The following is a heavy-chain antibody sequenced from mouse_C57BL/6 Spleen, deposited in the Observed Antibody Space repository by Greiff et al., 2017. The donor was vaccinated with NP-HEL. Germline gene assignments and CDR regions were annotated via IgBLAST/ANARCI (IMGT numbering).Heavy chain of an antibody. Sequence: EVQLQQSGPELVKPGASVKISCKASGYTFTDYYMNWVKQSHGKSLEWIGDINPNNGGTSYNQKFKGKATLTVDKSSSTAYMELRSLTSEDSAVYYCASWYYCSNFDYWGQGTTLTVSS. CDR2: INPNNGGT. CDR3: ASWYYCSNFDY. CDR1: GYTFTDYY. D-gene: IGHD1-1*01. J-gene: IGHJ2*01. V-gene: IGHV1-26*01.